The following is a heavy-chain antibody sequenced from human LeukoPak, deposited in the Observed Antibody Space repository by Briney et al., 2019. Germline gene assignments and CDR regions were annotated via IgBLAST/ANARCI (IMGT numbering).Heavy chain of an antibody. CDR2: IYYSGST. J-gene: IGHJ4*02. CDR3: ARHDYGDYNSFDY. CDR1: GGSISSVSYY. V-gene: IGHV4-39*01. Sequence: SEPLSLTCTVSGGSISSVSYYWGWIRQPPGKGLEWIGSIYYSGSTYYNPSLKSRVTISVDTSKNQFSLKLSSVTAADTAVYYCARHDYGDYNSFDYWGQGTLVTVSS. D-gene: IGHD4-17*01.